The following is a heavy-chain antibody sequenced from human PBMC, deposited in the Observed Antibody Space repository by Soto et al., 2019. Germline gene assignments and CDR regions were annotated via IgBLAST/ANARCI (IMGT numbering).Heavy chain of an antibody. CDR2: INHSGST. D-gene: IGHD2-21*01. Sequence: SETLSLTCAVYGGSFSGYYWSRIRQPPGKGLEWIGKINHSGSTNYNPSLKSRVTISVDTSKNQFSLKLSSVTAADTAVYYCAICGRLRLLWPFLPSGQATLVTVSS. V-gene: IGHV4-34*01. J-gene: IGHJ5*02. CDR1: GGSFSGYY. CDR3: AICGRLRLLWPFLP.